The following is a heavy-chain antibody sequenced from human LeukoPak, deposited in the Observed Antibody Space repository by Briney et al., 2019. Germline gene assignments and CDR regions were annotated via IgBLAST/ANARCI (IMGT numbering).Heavy chain of an antibody. Sequence: SETLSLTCTVSGGSISSSSYYWGWIRQPPGKGLEWIGSIYYSGSTYYNPSLKSRVTISVDTSKNQFSLKLSSVTAADTAVYYCARGRGYYYDSSGYYRGTRYYFDYWGQGTLVTVSS. J-gene: IGHJ4*02. CDR2: IYYSGST. CDR1: GGSISSSSYY. D-gene: IGHD3-22*01. V-gene: IGHV4-39*07. CDR3: ARGRGYYYDSSGYYRGTRYYFDY.